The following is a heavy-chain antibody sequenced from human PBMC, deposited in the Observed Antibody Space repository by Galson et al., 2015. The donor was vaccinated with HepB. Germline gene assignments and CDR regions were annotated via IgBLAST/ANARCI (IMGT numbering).Heavy chain of an antibody. CDR1: GYTFTGYY. CDR3: ARDRVVVPAAIHPDAFDI. CDR2: INPNSGGT. V-gene: IGHV1-2*02. D-gene: IGHD2-2*02. Sequence: SVKVSCKASGYTFTGYYMHWVRQAPGQGLEWMGWINPNSGGTNYAQKFQGRVTMTRDTSISTAYMELSRLRSDDTAVYYCARDRVVVPAAIHPDAFDIWGQGTMVTVSS. J-gene: IGHJ3*02.